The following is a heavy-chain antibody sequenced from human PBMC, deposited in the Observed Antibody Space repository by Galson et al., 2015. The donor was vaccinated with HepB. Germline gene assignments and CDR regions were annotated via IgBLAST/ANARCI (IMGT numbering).Heavy chain of an antibody. CDR2: INSDGSST. CDR3: ARDVRARSSSWYGGYNWFDP. J-gene: IGHJ5*02. CDR1: GFTFSSYW. V-gene: IGHV3-74*01. D-gene: IGHD6-13*01. Sequence: SLRLSCAASGFTFSSYWMHWVRQAPGKGLVWVSRINSDGSSTSYADSVKGRFTISRDNAKNTLYPQMNSLRAEDTAVYYCARDVRARSSSWYGGYNWFDPWGQGTLVTVSS.